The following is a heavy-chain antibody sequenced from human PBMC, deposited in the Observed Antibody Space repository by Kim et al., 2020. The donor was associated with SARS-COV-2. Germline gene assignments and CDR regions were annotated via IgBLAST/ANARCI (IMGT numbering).Heavy chain of an antibody. D-gene: IGHD3-10*01. CDR3: ARLSELLWFGIDY. V-gene: IGHV1-18*01. J-gene: IGHJ4*02. Sequence: NTAQKFQGRVTMTTDTSTNSAYMELRGLRSDDTAVYYCARLSELLWFGIDYWGQGTLVTVSS.